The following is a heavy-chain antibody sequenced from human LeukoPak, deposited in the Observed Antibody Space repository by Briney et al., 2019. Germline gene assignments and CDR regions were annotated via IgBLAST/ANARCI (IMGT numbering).Heavy chain of an antibody. CDR3: ARDLSSRGYTYGTPAFTFDI. CDR2: ISSDSSTI. Sequence: GGSLRLSCVASGFTFSNYWMHWVRQAPGKGLEWVSYISSDSSTIYYADSLKGRFTISRDNAKNSLSLLMNSLRAEDTAVYYCARDLSSRGYTYGTPAFTFDIWGQGTMVTVSS. V-gene: IGHV3-48*01. J-gene: IGHJ3*02. CDR1: GFTFSNYW. D-gene: IGHD5-18*01.